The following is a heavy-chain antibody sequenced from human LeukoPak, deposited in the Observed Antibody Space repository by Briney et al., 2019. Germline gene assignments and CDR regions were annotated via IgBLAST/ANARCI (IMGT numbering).Heavy chain of an antibody. Sequence: SETLSLTCAVYGGSSSGSYWSWIRQPPGKGLEWIGEIDYSGGTNYHPSLKSRVTVSDDKSKNQFSLKLSSVTAADTAVYYCARIFRGAYFDYWGQGTLVTVSS. V-gene: IGHV4-34*01. D-gene: IGHD3-10*01. CDR1: GGSSSGSY. CDR3: ARIFRGAYFDY. J-gene: IGHJ4*02. CDR2: IDYSGGT.